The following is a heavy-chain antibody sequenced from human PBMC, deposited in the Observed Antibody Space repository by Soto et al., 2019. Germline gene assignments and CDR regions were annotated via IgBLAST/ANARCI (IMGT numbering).Heavy chain of an antibody. Sequence: PSETLSLTCTVSGGSISSHSWSCSRQPPGMGLGWIAYIYFSGRPSYNSPLKSRATISVDTSKNQFSLRLCSVTAADTAVYYCARSALRSSHPEFDYWGQGTLVTVS. CDR3: ARSALRSSHPEFDY. J-gene: IGHJ4*02. CDR2: IYFSGRP. CDR1: GGSISSHS. V-gene: IGHV4-59*11. D-gene: IGHD6-6*01.